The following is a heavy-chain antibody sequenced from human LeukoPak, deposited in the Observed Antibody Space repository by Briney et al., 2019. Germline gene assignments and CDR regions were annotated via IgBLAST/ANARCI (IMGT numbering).Heavy chain of an antibody. V-gene: IGHV3-23*01. Sequence: GGSLRLSCAASGITVSNYGMTWVRQAPGKGLEWVSAFSATDGSAQYADSVRGRFSISRDNSKNSLYLQMNSLGDEDTAVYFCAKARVEAAGTGAFDVWGQGTMVTVSS. CDR2: FSATDGSA. CDR3: AKARVEAAGTGAFDV. J-gene: IGHJ3*01. CDR1: GITVSNYG. D-gene: IGHD6-13*01.